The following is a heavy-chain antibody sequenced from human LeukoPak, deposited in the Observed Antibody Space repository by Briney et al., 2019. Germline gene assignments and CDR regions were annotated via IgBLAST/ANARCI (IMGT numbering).Heavy chain of an antibody. CDR3: ARGPRQLDY. CDR1: GGSFSGYY. D-gene: IGHD6-13*01. V-gene: IGHV4-34*01. J-gene: IGHJ4*02. Sequence: SETLSLTCAVYGGSFSGYYWSWIRQPPGKGLEWIGEINHSGSTNYNPSLKSRVTISVDTSKNQFSLKLGSVTAADTAVYYCARGPRQLDYWGQGTLVTVSS. CDR2: INHSGST.